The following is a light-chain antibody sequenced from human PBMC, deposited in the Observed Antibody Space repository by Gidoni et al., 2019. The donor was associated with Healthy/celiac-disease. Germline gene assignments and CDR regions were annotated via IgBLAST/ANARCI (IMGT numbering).Light chain of an antibody. Sequence: IQLTQSPSSLSASVGDRVTITCRASQSISSYLNWYQQKPGKAPKLLIYASSSLQSGVPSRFSGSGYGTDFTLTISSLQPEDFATYYCQQSYSTPMCSFGQGTKLEIK. CDR3: QQSYSTPMCS. CDR2: ASS. J-gene: IGKJ2*04. CDR1: QSISSY. V-gene: IGKV1-39*01.